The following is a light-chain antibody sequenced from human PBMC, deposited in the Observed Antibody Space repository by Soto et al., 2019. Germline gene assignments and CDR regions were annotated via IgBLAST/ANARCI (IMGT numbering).Light chain of an antibody. CDR3: QQYNNWPPMA. J-gene: IGKJ1*01. CDR1: QSVSSN. Sequence: EIVMTQSPATLSVSPGERATLSCGASQSVSSNLAWYQQKPGQAPRLLIYGASTRATGFPARFSGSGSGTEFTLTISSLQSEDFAVYYCQQYNNWPPMAFGQGTKVEIK. CDR2: GAS. V-gene: IGKV3-15*01.